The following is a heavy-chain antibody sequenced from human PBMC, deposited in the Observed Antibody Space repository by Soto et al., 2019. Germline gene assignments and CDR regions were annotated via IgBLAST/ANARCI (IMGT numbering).Heavy chain of an antibody. Sequence: QVQLVQSGAEVKKPGSSVKVSCEASEGTFSSYAIIWVRQAPGQGLEWMGGILPIFGTANSAERFQGRLTMTADASTSTAYMELSSLRSEDTAVYCCARDPRDLRGNYYGMDVWGQGTTVTVSS. D-gene: IGHD1-1*01. CDR2: ILPIFGTA. CDR1: EGTFSSYA. J-gene: IGHJ6*02. V-gene: IGHV1-69*01. CDR3: ARDPRDLRGNYYGMDV.